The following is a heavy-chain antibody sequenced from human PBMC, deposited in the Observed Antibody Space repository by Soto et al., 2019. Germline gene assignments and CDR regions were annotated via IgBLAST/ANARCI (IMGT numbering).Heavy chain of an antibody. D-gene: IGHD3-3*01. V-gene: IGHV4-30-4*01. J-gene: IGHJ4*02. Sequence: LSLTCTVSGGSISSGDYYWSWIRQPPGKGLEWIGYIYYSGSTYYNPTLKSRVYISVDTSKNQFSLNLTSVTAADTAVYYCARDRRHDYRSGYPDYWGQGTLVTVSS. CDR2: IYYSGST. CDR1: GGSISSGDYY. CDR3: ARDRRHDYRSGYPDY.